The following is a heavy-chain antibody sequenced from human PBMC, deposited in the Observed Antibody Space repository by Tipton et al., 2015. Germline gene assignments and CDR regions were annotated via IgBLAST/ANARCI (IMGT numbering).Heavy chain of an antibody. CDR2: IYYSGST. CDR3: AGGVESAGYTNR. V-gene: IGHV4-39*01. CDR1: GGSISSRYHY. D-gene: IGHD5-18*01. Sequence: TLSLTCTVSGGSISSRYHYWGWIRQPPGKGLECIGSIYYSGSTYYNPSLKSRLTISVDTSTNQFSLRLNSVTAADTGVYYCAGGVESAGYTNRWGQGVLVSVSS. J-gene: IGHJ5*02.